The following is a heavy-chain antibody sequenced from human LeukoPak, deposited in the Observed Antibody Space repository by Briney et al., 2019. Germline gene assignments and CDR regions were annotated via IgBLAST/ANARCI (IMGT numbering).Heavy chain of an antibody. V-gene: IGHV3-7*01. CDR3: ARGGGAIDY. J-gene: IGHJ4*02. D-gene: IGHD4/OR15-4a*01. CDR1: GFTFSSYA. CDR2: IKLDGSDK. Sequence: GGSLRLSCAASGFTFSSYAMSWVRQAPGKGLEWVANIKLDGSDKYYVDSVKGRFTISRDNAENSLYVQLNSLRAEDTAVYYCARGGGAIDYWGQGTLVTVSS.